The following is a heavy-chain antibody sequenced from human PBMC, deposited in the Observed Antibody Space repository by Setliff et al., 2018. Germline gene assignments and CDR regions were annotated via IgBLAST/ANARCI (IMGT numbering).Heavy chain of an antibody. D-gene: IGHD6-19*01. V-gene: IGHV4-38-2*02. CDR2: IYIGGSA. CDR1: GYSISSGHY. CDR3: AREQWLDPPGYYYMDV. J-gene: IGHJ6*03. Sequence: ASETLSLTCTVSGYSISSGHYWGWIRQPPGKGLEWIGHIYIGGSANYNPSLKSRVTMSIDTSKNQFSLKLNSVTAADMAVYYCAREQWLDPPGYYYMDVWAKGTTVTVSS.